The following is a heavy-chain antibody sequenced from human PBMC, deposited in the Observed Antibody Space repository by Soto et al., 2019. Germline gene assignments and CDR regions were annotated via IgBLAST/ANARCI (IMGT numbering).Heavy chain of an antibody. CDR2: INPSGGRT. CDR3: ARADENYGSGTFSPPLRYYFNS. Sequence: QVQLVQSGTEVKKPGASVKVSCEASGYTFTTHYMHWVRQAPGQVLEWMGIINPSGGRTTYALKFQGRVTLNSDTYTNTIYMELTSLRSEDTAVYYCARADENYGSGTFSPPLRYYFNSWGQGTLVNVSS. D-gene: IGHD3-10*01. CDR1: GYTFTTHY. J-gene: IGHJ4*02. V-gene: IGHV1-46*01.